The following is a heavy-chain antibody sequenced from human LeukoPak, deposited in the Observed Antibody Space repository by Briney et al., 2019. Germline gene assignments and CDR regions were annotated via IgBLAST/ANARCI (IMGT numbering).Heavy chain of an antibody. CDR2: MSYDGADE. J-gene: IGHJ4*02. V-gene: IGHV3-30*18. Sequence: PGGSLRLSCAASGFTFSSYGMHWVRQAPGKGLEWVALMSYDGADEHYADSMKGRFNISRDNSKNTLYLQVDSLRYEDTAVHYCAKARSGRSWAFDYWGQGTLVTVSS. CDR3: AKARSGRSWAFDY. CDR1: GFTFSSYG. D-gene: IGHD1-26*01.